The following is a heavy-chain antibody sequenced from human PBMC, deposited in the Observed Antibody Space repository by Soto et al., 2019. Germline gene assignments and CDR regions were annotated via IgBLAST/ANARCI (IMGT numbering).Heavy chain of an antibody. CDR3: AREGGYFDSSGSGVYHYHRVAI. D-gene: IGHD3-22*01. Sequence: SETLSLTCTVSVGSISTYFWSLIRQRAGGGLECIWRIDTTGSTNDNHSPKSRVNMSMDTSRNQFSLKLSSVTAADTAVYYCAREGGYFDSSGSGVYHYHRVAIWGQGTTVTVSS. CDR1: VGSISTYF. CDR2: IDTTGST. J-gene: IGHJ6*02. V-gene: IGHV4-4*07.